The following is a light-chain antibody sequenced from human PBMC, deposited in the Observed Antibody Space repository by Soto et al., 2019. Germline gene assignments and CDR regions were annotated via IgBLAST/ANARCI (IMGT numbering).Light chain of an antibody. CDR3: QQYESYSRT. J-gene: IGKJ1*01. CDR2: QAS. Sequence: GDRVTIACRASESIGIWLAWYQQKPGKAPKFLIYQASTLGSGVSSRFSGSGSGTEFTLTISSLQPDDFATYYCQQYESYSRTFGQGTKVDIK. V-gene: IGKV1-5*03. CDR1: ESIGIW.